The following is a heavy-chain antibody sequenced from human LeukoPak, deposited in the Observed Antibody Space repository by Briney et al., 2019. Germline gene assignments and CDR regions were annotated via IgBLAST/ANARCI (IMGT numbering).Heavy chain of an antibody. CDR3: AREFSTVGNFDY. CDR2: IYFTGNHI. CDR1: GFTFSRFS. V-gene: IGHV3-21*01. D-gene: IGHD3-3*02. J-gene: IGHJ4*02. Sequence: GGSLRLSCATSGFTFSRFSMRWVRQAPGKGLGWVSSIYFTGNHISYADSVKGRFTISRDNANNSVYLKMNGLRAEDTAVYYCAREFSTVGNFDYWGQGTLVTVSS.